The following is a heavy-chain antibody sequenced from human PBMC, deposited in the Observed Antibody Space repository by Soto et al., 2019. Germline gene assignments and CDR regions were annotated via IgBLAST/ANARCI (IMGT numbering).Heavy chain of an antibody. J-gene: IGHJ3*02. CDR3: ARGPEAFAI. CDR1: GFTFSSYA. Sequence: QVQLVESGGGVVQPGRSLRLSCAASGFTFSSYAMHWVRQAPGKGLEWVAVISYDGSNRYYADSVKGRFTISRDNSKNTLYLQMDSLSAEDTAVYYCARGPEAFAIWGQGTMVTVSS. V-gene: IGHV3-30-3*01. CDR2: ISYDGSNR.